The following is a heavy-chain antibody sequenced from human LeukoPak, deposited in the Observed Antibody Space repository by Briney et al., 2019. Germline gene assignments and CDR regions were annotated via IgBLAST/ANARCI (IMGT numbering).Heavy chain of an antibody. J-gene: IGHJ4*01. D-gene: IGHD2-21*01. V-gene: IGHV3-23*01. CDR2: IGGSDYNT. CDR1: GFTFSTYA. Sequence: GGSLRLACAASGFTFSTYAITWVRQAPGKGLEWVSTIGGSDYNTYYADSVKGRFTVSRYNSKNTLYLHMNSLKADDTAVYFCARFRATSGDYW. CDR3: ARFRATSGDY.